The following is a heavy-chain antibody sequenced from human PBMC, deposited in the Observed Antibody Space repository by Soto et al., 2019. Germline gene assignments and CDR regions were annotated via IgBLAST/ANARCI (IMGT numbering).Heavy chain of an antibody. D-gene: IGHD4-17*01. Sequence: SETLSLTCSVSGASITSHYWNWIRQSAGEGLQWIGRVYARGATNYNPSLKSRVTISGDTSKNQFSLKLTSVAAADTAVYYCARSSGDDFFYYGMDVWGHGTTVTVSS. J-gene: IGHJ6*02. V-gene: IGHV4-59*10. CDR3: ARSSGDDFFYYGMDV. CDR2: VYARGAT. CDR1: GASITSHY.